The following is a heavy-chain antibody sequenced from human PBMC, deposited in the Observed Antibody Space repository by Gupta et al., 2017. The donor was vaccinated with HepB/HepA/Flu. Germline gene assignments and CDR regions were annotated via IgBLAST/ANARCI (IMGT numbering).Heavy chain of an antibody. CDR3: ASVWDMGY. CDR2: IKQDASEI. CDR1: GFTCSNKW. Sequence: EVQLVESGGDLVQPGGSLRLSCAASGFTCSNKWMDWVRQAPGKGLEWVATIKQDASEIYYVNSVRGRFTISRDNGKTSLYLQMNSLRAEDTAIYYCASVWDMGYWGQGTLVTVSS. V-gene: IGHV3-7*01. D-gene: IGHD1-26*01. J-gene: IGHJ4*02.